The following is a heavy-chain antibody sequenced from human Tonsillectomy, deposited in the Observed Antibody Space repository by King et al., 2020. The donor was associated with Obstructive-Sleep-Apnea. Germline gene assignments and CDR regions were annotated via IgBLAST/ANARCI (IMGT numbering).Heavy chain of an antibody. Sequence: HVQLQESGPGLVKPSQTLSLTCTVSGGSISSGGYYWIWIRQHPGKGLEWSGYIYYSGSTYYNPSLKSRVTISVDTARNQFSLKLSPVSAADTAVYNCARADSDRAVAGKQFDYWGQGTLVTVSS. CDR1: GGSISSGGYY. D-gene: IGHD6-19*01. CDR3: ARADSDRAVAGKQFDY. CDR2: IYYSGST. J-gene: IGHJ4*02. V-gene: IGHV4-31*03.